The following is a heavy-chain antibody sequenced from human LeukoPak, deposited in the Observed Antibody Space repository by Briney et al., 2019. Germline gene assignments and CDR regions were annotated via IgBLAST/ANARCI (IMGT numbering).Heavy chain of an antibody. CDR2: IYTSGST. D-gene: IGHD5-24*01. Sequence: SQTLSLTCTASGGSISSRNYYWRWVRQPAGKGLEWIGRIYTSGSTSYNPSLKSRVTISIDTSKNQFSLRLRSVTAADTAIYYCARDPPPAWTLATFSSHWYFDLWGRGTLVTVSS. CDR3: ARDPPPAWTLATFSSHWYFDL. V-gene: IGHV4-61*02. J-gene: IGHJ2*01. CDR1: GGSISSRNYY.